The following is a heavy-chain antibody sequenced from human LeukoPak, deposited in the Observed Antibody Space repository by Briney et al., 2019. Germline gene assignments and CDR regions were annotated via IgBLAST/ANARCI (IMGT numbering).Heavy chain of an antibody. J-gene: IGHJ4*02. CDR1: GGSISSYY. CDR3: ARVGGSYYDY. CDR2: IYYSGST. Sequence: PSETLSLTXTVSGGSISSYYWSWIRQPPGKGLEWIGYIYYSGSTNYNPSLKSRVTISVDTSKNQFSLKLSSVTAADTAVYYCARVGGSYYDYWGQGTLVTVSS. D-gene: IGHD1-26*01. V-gene: IGHV4-59*01.